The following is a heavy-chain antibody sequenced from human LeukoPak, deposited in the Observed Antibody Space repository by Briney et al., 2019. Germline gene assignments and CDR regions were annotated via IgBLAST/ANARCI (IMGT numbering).Heavy chain of an antibody. CDR2: MNPNSGNT. D-gene: IGHD2-8*02. V-gene: IGHV1-8*03. CDR3: ARERVGPGGPHSPYNWFDP. J-gene: IGHJ5*02. Sequence: GASVKVSCKASGYTFTSYDINWVRQATGQGLEWMGWMNPNSGNTGYAQKFQGRVTITRNTSISTAYMELSSLRSEDTAVYYCARERVGPGGPHSPYNWFDPWGQGTLVTVSS. CDR1: GYTFTSYD.